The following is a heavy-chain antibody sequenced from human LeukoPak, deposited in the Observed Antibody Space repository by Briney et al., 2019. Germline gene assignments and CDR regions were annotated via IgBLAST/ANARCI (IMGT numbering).Heavy chain of an antibody. Sequence: SETLSHTCTVSGGSISSYYWSWIRQPPGKGLEWIGYIYYSGSTNYNPSLKSRVTISVDTSKNQFSLKLSSVTAADTAVYYCARARPYYYGMDVWGQGTTVTVSS. CDR1: GGSISSYY. CDR3: ARARPYYYGMDV. CDR2: IYYSGST. V-gene: IGHV4-59*01. J-gene: IGHJ6*02.